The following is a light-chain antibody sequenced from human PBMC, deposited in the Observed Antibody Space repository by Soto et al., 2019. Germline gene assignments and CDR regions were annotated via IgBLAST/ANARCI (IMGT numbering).Light chain of an antibody. J-gene: IGKJ4*01. V-gene: IGKV1-39*01. CDR2: AAS. CDR1: QSISRD. Sequence: DIQMTQSPFSLSASVGDRVTITCRASQSISRDLNWYQQKPGKAPNLLIYAASTLESGVPSRFSGSGSWTEFTLTISSLQLEDFATYYGQQNYSTPLAFGGGTKVEIK. CDR3: QQNYSTPLA.